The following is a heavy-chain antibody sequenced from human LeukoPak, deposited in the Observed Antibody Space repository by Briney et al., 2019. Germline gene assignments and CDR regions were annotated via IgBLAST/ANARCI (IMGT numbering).Heavy chain of an antibody. Sequence: ASVTLSFACSGGTFTIYDISWVRQAPRQGKGWVGGIITIFGGGNNSQKFHGRVTITTDESTSPAYMELSSLRSEDTAVYYCGAVAGTVNYYYYMDVWGKGTTVNASS. CDR1: GGTFTIYD. J-gene: IGHJ6*03. CDR2: IITIFGGG. CDR3: GAVAGTVNYYYYMDV. D-gene: IGHD6-19*01. V-gene: IGHV1-69*05.